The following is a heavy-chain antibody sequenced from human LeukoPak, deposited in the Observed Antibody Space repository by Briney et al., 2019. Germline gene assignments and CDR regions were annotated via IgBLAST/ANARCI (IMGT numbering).Heavy chain of an antibody. CDR2: ISAYNGNT. V-gene: IGHV1-18*01. J-gene: IGHJ4*02. CDR1: GYTFTSYG. D-gene: IGHD5-12*01. Sequence: ASVKVSCKASGYTFTSYGISWVRQAPGQGLEWMGWISAYNGNTNYAQKLQGRVTMTTDTSTSTAYMELRSLRSEDTAVYYCARTRYSGYDPLIDYWGQGTLVTVSS. CDR3: ARTRYSGYDPLIDY.